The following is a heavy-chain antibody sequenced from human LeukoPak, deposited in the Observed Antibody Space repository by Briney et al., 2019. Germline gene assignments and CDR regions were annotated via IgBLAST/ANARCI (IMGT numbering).Heavy chain of an antibody. J-gene: IGHJ4*02. D-gene: IGHD5-24*01. Sequence: GGSLRLSCAASGFTFSSYAMSWVRQAPGKGLEWVSAISGSGGSTYYADSVKGRFTISRDNSKNTLYLQINSLRAEDTAVYYCAKLPGEMATAWHFDYWGQGTLVTVSS. CDR1: GFTFSSYA. V-gene: IGHV3-23*01. CDR2: ISGSGGST. CDR3: AKLPGEMATAWHFDY.